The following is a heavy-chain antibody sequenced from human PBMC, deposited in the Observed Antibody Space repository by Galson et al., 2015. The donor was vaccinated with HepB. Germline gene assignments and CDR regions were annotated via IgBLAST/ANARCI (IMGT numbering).Heavy chain of an antibody. D-gene: IGHD3-16*01. CDR2: ISAYNGNT. Sequence: SVKVSCKASGYTFTSYGISWVRQAPGQGLEWMGWISAYNGNTNYAQKLQGRVTMTTDTSTSTAYMELRSLRSDDTAVYYCAREVFPRLGRPWAFDPWGQGTLVTVSS. CDR1: GYTFTSYG. V-gene: IGHV1-18*01. J-gene: IGHJ5*02. CDR3: AREVFPRLGRPWAFDP.